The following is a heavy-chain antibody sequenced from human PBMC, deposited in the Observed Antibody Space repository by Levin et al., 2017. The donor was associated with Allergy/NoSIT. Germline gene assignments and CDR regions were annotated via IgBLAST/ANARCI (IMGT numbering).Heavy chain of an antibody. D-gene: IGHD3-22*01. CDR3: ARSRSSGYYLHAFDI. V-gene: IGHV1-69*06. Sequence: AASVKVSCKASGGTFSSYAISWVRQAPGQGLEWMGGIIPIFGTANYAQKFQGRVTITADKSTSTAYMELSSLRSEDTAVYYCARSRSSGYYLHAFDIWGQGTMVTVSS. J-gene: IGHJ3*02. CDR2: IIPIFGTA. CDR1: GGTFSSYA.